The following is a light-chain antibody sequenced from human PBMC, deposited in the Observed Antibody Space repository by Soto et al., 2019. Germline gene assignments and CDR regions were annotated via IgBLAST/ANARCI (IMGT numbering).Light chain of an antibody. V-gene: IGLV2-23*02. CDR1: SSDVGSYNL. Sequence: QSALTQPASVSGSPGQSITISCTGTSSDVGSYNLVSWYQQHPGKAPKLMIYEVSKRPSGVSNRFSGSKSGNTASLTISGLQAEDEADYYCCSYADSSTPYVFGTGTRSPS. J-gene: IGLJ1*01. CDR3: CSYADSSTPYV. CDR2: EVS.